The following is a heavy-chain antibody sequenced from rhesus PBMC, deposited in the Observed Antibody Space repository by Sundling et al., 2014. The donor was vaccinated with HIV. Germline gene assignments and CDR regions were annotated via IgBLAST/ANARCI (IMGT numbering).Heavy chain of an antibody. CDR3: ARARGDTMFGLILTRPPSXTGDEARDXSSASTNGPLSFPPXLLHEHLRRAQRPVGXRRRF. Sequence: QVQLVQSGAEVKKPGASVKVSCKTSGFTFGDYAINWVRQAPGQGLEWMGVIVPPVHITTYAEKFQDRVTITADTSTSTAYMELSSLRSEDTAVYYCARARGDTMFGLILTRPPSXTGDEARDXSSASTNGPLSFPPXLLHEHLRRAQRPVGXRRRF. CDR1: GFTFGDYA. V-gene: IGHV1-198*02. D-gene: IGHD3-3*01. J-gene: IGHJ5-1*01. CDR2: IVPPVHIT.